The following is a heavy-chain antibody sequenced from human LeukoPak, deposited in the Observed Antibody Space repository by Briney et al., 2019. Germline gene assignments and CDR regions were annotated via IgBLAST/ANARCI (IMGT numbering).Heavy chain of an antibody. CDR1: GYTFTSYY. Sequence: ASVKVSRKASGYTFTSYYMHWVRQAPGQGLEWMGIINPSGGSTSYAQKFQGRVTMTRDTSTSTVYMELSSLRSEDTAVYYCAFGITGTRGAFDIWGQGTMVTVSS. V-gene: IGHV1-46*03. J-gene: IGHJ3*02. CDR2: INPSGGST. CDR3: AFGITGTRGAFDI. D-gene: IGHD1/OR15-1a*01.